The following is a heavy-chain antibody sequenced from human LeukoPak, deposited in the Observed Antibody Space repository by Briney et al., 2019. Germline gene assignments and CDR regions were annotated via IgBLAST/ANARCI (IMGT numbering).Heavy chain of an antibody. CDR1: GFNVDNAW. D-gene: IGHD2-21*01. V-gene: IGHV3-15*07. CDR2: IRSKIDGGAT. J-gene: IGHJ4*02. CDR3: YTSITDY. Sequence: GGSLRLSCAASGFNVDNAWMSWVRQAPGKGLEWVGRIRSKIDGGATDYAAPVKGRFTISRDDSKNTPYLQINSLKIEDTAMYYCYTSITDYWGQGTLVTVSS.